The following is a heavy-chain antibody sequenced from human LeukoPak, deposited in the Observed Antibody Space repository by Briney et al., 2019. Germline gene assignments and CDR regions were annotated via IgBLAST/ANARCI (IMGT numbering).Heavy chain of an antibody. CDR1: GLTFTSYG. J-gene: IGHJ4*02. CDR3: ARAVYGVQACFDF. CDR2: IWYDGSNK. Sequence: PGGSLRLSCAASGLTFTSYGMHWVRQAPGKGLEWVAIIWYDGSNKYYTDSVKGRFTISRDNSKNTLYLQMNSLGVEDTAVYYCARAVYGVQACFDFWGQGTLVTVSS. V-gene: IGHV3-33*01. D-gene: IGHD4-17*01.